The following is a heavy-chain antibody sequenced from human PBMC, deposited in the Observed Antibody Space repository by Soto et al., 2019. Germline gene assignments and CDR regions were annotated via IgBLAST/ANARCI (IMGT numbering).Heavy chain of an antibody. J-gene: IGHJ4*02. V-gene: IGHV1-69*02. CDR3: EMEYCSSTRCDRDY. CDR2: IIPILGIA. Sequence: QVQLVHSGAEVKKPGSSVTVSCKASVGTFSRYTISWVRQSPVQGLEWMGRIIPILGIANYAQKFQGRVTITADKSTSTAYMELSSRRSEDTAVYYCEMEYCSSTRCDRDYWGQGTLVTVSS. D-gene: IGHD2-2*02. CDR1: VGTFSRYT.